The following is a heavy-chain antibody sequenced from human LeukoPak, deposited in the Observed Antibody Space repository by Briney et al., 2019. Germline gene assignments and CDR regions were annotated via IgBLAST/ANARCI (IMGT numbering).Heavy chain of an antibody. J-gene: IGHJ4*02. CDR3: ARAGGITMVRGPKGY. D-gene: IGHD3-10*01. Sequence: GASVKVSCKASGGTFSSYAISWVRQAPGQGLEWMGGISAYNGNTNYAQKLQGRVTMTTDTSTSTAYMELRSLRSDDTAVYYCARAGGITMVRGPKGYWGQGTLVTVSS. V-gene: IGHV1-18*01. CDR1: GGTFSSYA. CDR2: ISAYNGNT.